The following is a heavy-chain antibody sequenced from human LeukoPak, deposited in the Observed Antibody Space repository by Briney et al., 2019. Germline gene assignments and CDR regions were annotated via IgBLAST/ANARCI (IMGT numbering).Heavy chain of an antibody. V-gene: IGHV3-21*01. Sequence: PGGSLRLSCAASGFTFSSYSMNWVRQAPGKGLEWVSSISSSSSYIYYADSVKGRFTISRDNAKNSLYLQMKSLRAEDTAVYYCAREGSYGTFLDYWGQGTLVTVSS. CDR2: ISSSSSYI. D-gene: IGHD1-26*01. CDR3: AREGSYGTFLDY. J-gene: IGHJ4*02. CDR1: GFTFSSYS.